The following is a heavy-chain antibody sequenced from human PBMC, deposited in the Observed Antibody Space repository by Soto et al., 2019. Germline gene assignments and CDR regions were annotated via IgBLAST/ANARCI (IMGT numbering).Heavy chain of an antibody. V-gene: IGHV3-73*01. CDR2: IRVKTKTYAT. CDR3: TGRGGDSLQGI. Sequence: EVQLVESGGGLVQPGGSLKVSCTGFGFNFSGSALHWVRQPSGKGLEWVGRIRVKTKTYATSYATSVQGRFFLSRDNSKNTAYLQMNSLRDDDTGVYYCTGRGGDSLQGIWGPGTLVTVSS. J-gene: IGHJ4*02. D-gene: IGHD4-17*01. CDR1: GFNFSGSA.